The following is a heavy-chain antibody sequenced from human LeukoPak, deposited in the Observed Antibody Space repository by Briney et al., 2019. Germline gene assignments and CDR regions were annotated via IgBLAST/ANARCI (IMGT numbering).Heavy chain of an antibody. CDR3: ARDISA. CDR1: GFTFSGYS. Sequence: PGGSLRLSCAGSGFTFSGYSMNWVRQAPGKGLEGVSFISSSGSDIYYADSVKGRFTISRDNAKNSLYLQMNSLRAEDTAVYYCARDISAWGQGTLVTVSS. V-gene: IGHV3-48*01. J-gene: IGHJ4*02. CDR2: ISSSGSDI.